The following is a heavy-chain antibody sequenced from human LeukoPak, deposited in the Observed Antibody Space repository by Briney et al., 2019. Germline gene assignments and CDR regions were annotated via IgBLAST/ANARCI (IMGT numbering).Heavy chain of an antibody. V-gene: IGHV4-59*01. CDR1: GGSISSYY. CDR3: AGRYYDFWSGYPSFFDY. J-gene: IGHJ4*02. Sequence: SETLSLTCTVSGGSISSYYWSWIRQPPGKGLEWIGYIYYSGSTNYNPSLKSRVTISVDTSKNQFSLKLSSVTAADTAVYYCAGRYYDFWSGYPSFFDYWGQGTLVTVSS. CDR2: IYYSGST. D-gene: IGHD3-3*01.